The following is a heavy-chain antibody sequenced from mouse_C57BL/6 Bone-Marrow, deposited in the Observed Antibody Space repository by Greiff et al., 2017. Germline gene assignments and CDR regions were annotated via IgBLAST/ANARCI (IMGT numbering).Heavy chain of an antibody. J-gene: IGHJ1*03. V-gene: IGHV5-17*01. CDR2: ISSGSSTI. Sequence: EVQLVEPGGGLVKPGGSLKLSCAASGFTFSDYGMHWVRQAPEKGLEWVAYISSGSSTIYYADTVKGRFTISRDTAKNTLFLQMTMLRSEDTTMYYCAYYGSSYGYWYCDVWGTGTTVTVAS. D-gene: IGHD1-1*01. CDR1: GFTFSDYG. CDR3: AYYGSSYGYWYCDV.